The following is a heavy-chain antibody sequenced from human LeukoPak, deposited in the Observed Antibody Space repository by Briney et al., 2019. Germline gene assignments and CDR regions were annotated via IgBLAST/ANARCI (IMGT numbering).Heavy chain of an antibody. D-gene: IGHD3-9*01. CDR2: ISGSGGST. CDR1: GFTFSSYA. J-gene: IGHJ4*02. CDR3: AKYYDILTGYLYPDY. Sequence: GGSLRLSRAASGFTFSSYAMSWVRQAPGKGLEWVSAISGSGGSTYYADSVKGRFTISRDNSKNTLYLQMNSLRAEDTAVYYCAKYYDILTGYLYPDYWGQGTLVTVSS. V-gene: IGHV3-23*01.